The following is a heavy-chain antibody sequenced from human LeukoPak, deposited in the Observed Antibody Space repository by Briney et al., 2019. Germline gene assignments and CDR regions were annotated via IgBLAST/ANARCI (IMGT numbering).Heavy chain of an antibody. V-gene: IGHV3-43D*03. Sequence: PGGSLRLSCAASGFTFDDYALHWVRQAPGKGLEWVSLISWDGGNTYYADSVKGRFTISRDNSKNSLYLQMNSLRAEDTALYYCAKSGVSWSSWDGNHYFDYWGQGTLVTVSS. D-gene: IGHD6-13*01. CDR3: AKSGVSWSSWDGNHYFDY. CDR1: GFTFDDYA. CDR2: ISWDGGNT. J-gene: IGHJ4*02.